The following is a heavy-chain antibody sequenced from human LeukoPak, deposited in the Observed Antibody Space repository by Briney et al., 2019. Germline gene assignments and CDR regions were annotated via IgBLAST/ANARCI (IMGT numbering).Heavy chain of an antibody. CDR3: AKEDIAAAGAFDP. CDR2: ISYDGSNK. CDR1: GFTFSSYG. J-gene: IGHJ5*02. D-gene: IGHD6-13*01. V-gene: IGHV3-30*18. Sequence: PGGSLRLSCAASGFTFSSYGMHWVRQAPGKGLEWVAVISYDGSNKYYADSVKGRFTISRDNSKNTLYLQMSSLRAEDTVVYYCAKEDIAAAGAFDPWGQGTLVTVSS.